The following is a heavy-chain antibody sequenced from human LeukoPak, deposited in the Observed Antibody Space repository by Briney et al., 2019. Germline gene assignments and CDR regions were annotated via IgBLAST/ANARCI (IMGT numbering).Heavy chain of an antibody. J-gene: IGHJ4*02. CDR3: AKDFSMFGEGDYYFDY. D-gene: IGHD3-10*02. CDR2: ISYDGSNK. Sequence: GGSLRLSCAASGFTFSSYAMHWVRQAPGKGLEWVAVISYDGSNKYYADSVKGRFTISRDNSKNTLYLQMNSLRAEDTAVYYCAKDFSMFGEGDYYFDYWGQGTLVTVSS. V-gene: IGHV3-30*04. CDR1: GFTFSSYA.